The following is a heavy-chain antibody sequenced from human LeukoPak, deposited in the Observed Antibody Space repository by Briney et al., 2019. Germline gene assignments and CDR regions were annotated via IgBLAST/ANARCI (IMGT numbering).Heavy chain of an antibody. V-gene: IGHV4-34*01. Sequence: SETLSLTCAVYGGSFSGYFWSWIRRPPGKGLEWIGEINHYGNTNYNPSLKSRVTISVDTSENQFSLKLSSVTAADTAVYYCARGQYKSGWYYEYWGQGTLVTVS. J-gene: IGHJ4*02. CDR1: GGSFSGYF. D-gene: IGHD6-19*01. CDR2: INHYGNT. CDR3: ARGQYKSGWYYEY.